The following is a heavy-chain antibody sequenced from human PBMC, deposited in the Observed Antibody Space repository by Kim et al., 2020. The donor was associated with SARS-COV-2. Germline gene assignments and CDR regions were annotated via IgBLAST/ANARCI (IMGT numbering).Heavy chain of an antibody. V-gene: IGHV3-23*01. D-gene: IGHD2-15*01. Sequence: GGSLRLSCAASGFTFSSYAMRWVRQAPGKGLEWVSAISGSGGSTYYADSVKGRFTISRDNSKNTLYLQMNSLRAEDTAVYYCATLPGVVVVAATQHYYYGMDVWGHGTPVTVSS. CDR3: ATLPGVVVVAATQHYYYGMDV. CDR2: ISGSGGST. CDR1: GFTFSSYA. J-gene: IGHJ6*02.